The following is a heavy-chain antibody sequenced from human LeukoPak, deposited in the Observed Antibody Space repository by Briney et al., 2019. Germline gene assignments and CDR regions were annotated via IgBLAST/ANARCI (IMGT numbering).Heavy chain of an antibody. CDR3: ARLALGRAAAGSDY. D-gene: IGHD6-13*01. CDR1: GGSFSGCY. Sequence: SETLSLTCAVYGGSFSGCYWSWIRQPPGKGLEWIGEINHSGSTYYNPSLKSRVTISVDTSKNQFSLKLSSVTAADTAVYYCARLALGRAAAGSDYWGQGTLVTVSS. CDR2: INHSGST. J-gene: IGHJ4*02. V-gene: IGHV4-34*01.